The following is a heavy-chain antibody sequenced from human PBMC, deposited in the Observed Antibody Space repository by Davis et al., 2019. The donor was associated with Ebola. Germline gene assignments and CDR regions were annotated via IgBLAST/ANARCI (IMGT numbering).Heavy chain of an antibody. D-gene: IGHD3-3*02. J-gene: IGHJ4*02. V-gene: IGHV3-30-3*01. Sequence: GESLKISCAASGFTFSSYAMHWVRQAPGKGLEWVAVISYDGSNKYYADSVKGRFTISRDNSKNTLYLQMNSLRAEDTAVYYCARAKPHFWSPLSLWGQGTLVTVSS. CDR1: GFTFSSYA. CDR3: ARAKPHFWSPLSL. CDR2: ISYDGSNK.